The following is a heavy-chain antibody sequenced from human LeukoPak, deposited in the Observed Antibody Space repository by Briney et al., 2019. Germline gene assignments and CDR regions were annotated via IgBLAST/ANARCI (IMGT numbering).Heavy chain of an antibody. V-gene: IGHV1-2*02. CDR1: GYTFTGYY. J-gene: IGHJ4*02. D-gene: IGHD6-13*01. CDR2: INPNSGGT. Sequence: GASVKVSCKASGYTFTGYYMHWVRQAPGQGLEWMGWINPNSGGTNYAQKFQGRVTMTRDTSISTAYMELRRQRSDDPAVYYCARGPEAAAISYWGQGTLVTVSS. CDR3: ARGPEAAAISY.